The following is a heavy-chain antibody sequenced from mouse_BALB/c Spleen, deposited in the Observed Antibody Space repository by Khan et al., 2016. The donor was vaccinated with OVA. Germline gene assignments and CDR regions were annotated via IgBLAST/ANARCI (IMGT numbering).Heavy chain of an antibody. Sequence: VQLQQSGAELVRPGATVKMSCKASGFTFTGSYMHWVKQWPEQGLEWIGSINPPNGNTKYNQKFKDKATITADTSSSTAYLQLSSLTSEDTAVYYCARTDGKWGQGTTLTVSS. V-gene: IGHV14-3*02. J-gene: IGHJ2*01. CDR3: ARTDGK. CDR2: INPPNGNT. CDR1: GFTFTGSY.